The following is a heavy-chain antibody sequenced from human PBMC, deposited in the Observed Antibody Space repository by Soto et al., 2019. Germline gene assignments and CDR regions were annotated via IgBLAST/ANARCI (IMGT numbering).Heavy chain of an antibody. Sequence: VQLVQSGAEIRKTGASVMLSCKASGITYNTYAIHWVRQAPGQGLEWMGWINVGNGDTRYSQIFEGRVTLARDTSANTAYMDLGGLKSEDTGVYYCARAISGYVTWGQGTLLTVSS. J-gene: IGHJ4*02. CDR3: ARAISGYVT. D-gene: IGHD5-12*01. CDR1: GITYNTYA. V-gene: IGHV1-3*01. CDR2: INVGNGDT.